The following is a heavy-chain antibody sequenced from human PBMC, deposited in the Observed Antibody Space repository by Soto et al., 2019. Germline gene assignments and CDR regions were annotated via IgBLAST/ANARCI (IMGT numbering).Heavy chain of an antibody. D-gene: IGHD2-15*01. J-gene: IGHJ6*02. CDR2: IYHSGST. Sequence: SETLSLTCVVSGGSISSSNWWSWVRQPPGKGLEWIGEIYHSGSTNYNPSLKSRVTISVDKSKNQFSLKLSSVTAADTAVYYCARVKVVDYYGMDVWGQGTTVTVSS. V-gene: IGHV4-4*02. CDR1: GGSISSSNW. CDR3: ARVKVVDYYGMDV.